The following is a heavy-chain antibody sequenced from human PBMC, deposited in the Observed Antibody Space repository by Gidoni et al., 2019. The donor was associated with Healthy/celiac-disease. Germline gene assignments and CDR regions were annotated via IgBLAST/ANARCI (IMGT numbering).Heavy chain of an antibody. D-gene: IGHD6-13*01. J-gene: IGHJ6*02. CDR3: ARDAGGRSKMWSSSWAYYYYYGMDV. V-gene: IGHV1-69*01. CDR2: IIPIFGTA. CDR1: GGTFSSYA. Sequence: QVQLVQSGAEVKKPGSSVKVSCKASGGTFSSYAISWVRQAPGQGLEWMGGIIPIFGTANYAQKFQGRVTITADESTSTAYMELSSLRSEDTAVYYCARDAGGRSKMWSSSWAYYYYYGMDVWGQGTTVTVSS.